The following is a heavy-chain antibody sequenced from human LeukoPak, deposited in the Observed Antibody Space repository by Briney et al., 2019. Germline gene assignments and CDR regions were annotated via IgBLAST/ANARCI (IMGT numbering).Heavy chain of an antibody. CDR2: INPNSGGT. D-gene: IGHD6-19*01. J-gene: IGHJ5*02. Sequence: GASVKVSCKASGYTFTGYYMHWVRQAPGQGLEGMGWINPNSGGTNYAQKFQGRVTMTRDTSITTAYMELSRLRSDDTAVYYCARRGRLGRGNWFDPWGQGTLVTVSS. CDR1: GYTFTGYY. CDR3: ARRGRLGRGNWFDP. V-gene: IGHV1-2*02.